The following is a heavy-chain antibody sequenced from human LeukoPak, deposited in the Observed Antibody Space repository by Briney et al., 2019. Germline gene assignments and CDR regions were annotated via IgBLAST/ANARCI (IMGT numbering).Heavy chain of an antibody. J-gene: IGHJ4*02. CDR2: ISSGSSYI. Sequence: GGSLRLSCAASVFTFSSSSMNWVRQAPGKGLEWVSSISSGSSYIYYADPLKGRFTVSRDNAKNSLYLQMNSLRAEDTAVYYCASERYNWNYAFDYWGQGILVTVSS. CDR3: ASERYNWNYAFDY. D-gene: IGHD1-7*01. V-gene: IGHV3-21*01. CDR1: VFTFSSSS.